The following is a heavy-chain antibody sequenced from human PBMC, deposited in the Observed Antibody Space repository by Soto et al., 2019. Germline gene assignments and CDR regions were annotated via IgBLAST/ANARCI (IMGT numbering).Heavy chain of an antibody. CDR1: GFTVSSNY. V-gene: IGHV3-53*01. J-gene: IGHJ4*02. Sequence: GGSLRLSCAASGFTVSSNYMSWVRQAPGKGLEWVSGIYSGGSTSYADSVKGRFTISRENSKNTLYLQMNSLRAEDTAVYYCARALGSHFSDYWGQGTLVTVS. CDR2: IYSGGST. D-gene: IGHD6-13*01. CDR3: ARALGSHFSDY.